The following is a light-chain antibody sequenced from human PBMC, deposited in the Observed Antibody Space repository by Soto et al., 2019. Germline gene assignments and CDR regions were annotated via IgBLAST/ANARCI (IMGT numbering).Light chain of an antibody. V-gene: IGKV1-39*01. CDR1: QSISTF. CDR3: HKSYTTPRT. Sequence: DIQMTQSPSSLSASVGDRVSVTCRASQSISTFLNWYQQRPGEAPKLLIYAASSLQSGVPSRFSGSGSGADFTLTIGSLQPEDFATYYCHKSYTTPRTFGQGTRVEVK. J-gene: IGKJ1*01. CDR2: AAS.